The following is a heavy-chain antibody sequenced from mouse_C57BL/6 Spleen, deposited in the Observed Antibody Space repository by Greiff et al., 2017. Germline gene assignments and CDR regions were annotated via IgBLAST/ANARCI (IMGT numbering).Heavy chain of an antibody. D-gene: IGHD3-3*01. CDR2: ICSGSSTI. Sequence: EVKLMEPGGGLVKPGGSLKLSCAASGFTFSDYGMHWVRQAPEKGLEWVAYICSGSSTIYYADTVQGRFTISRDNAKNTLFLQMTSLRSEDTAMYYCARGRGRDYFDYWGQGTTLTVSS. CDR3: ARGRGRDYFDY. V-gene: IGHV5-17*01. CDR1: GFTFSDYG. J-gene: IGHJ2*01.